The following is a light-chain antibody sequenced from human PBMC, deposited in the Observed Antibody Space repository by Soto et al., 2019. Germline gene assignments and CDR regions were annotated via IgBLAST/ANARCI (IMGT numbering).Light chain of an antibody. Sequence: EIVLTQSPATLSLSPGERATLSSRASQSVSSYLAWYQQQPGQAPRIIIYGASTRATGIPARFSGSGSGTGFTLTISSLQTEDVAVYYCQQYFTNPITFGQGTRLEIK. J-gene: IGKJ5*01. CDR2: GAS. V-gene: IGKV3-15*01. CDR3: QQYFTNPIT. CDR1: QSVSSY.